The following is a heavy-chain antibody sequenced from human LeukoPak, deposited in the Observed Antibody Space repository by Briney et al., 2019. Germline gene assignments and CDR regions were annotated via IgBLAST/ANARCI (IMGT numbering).Heavy chain of an antibody. J-gene: IGHJ5*02. Sequence: SETLSLTCTVSGGSISSGGYYWSWIRQHPGKGLEWIGYIYYSGSTYYNPSLESRVTISVDTSKNQFSLKLSSVTAADTAVYYCARVAAVAAAGMGWFDPWGQGTLVTVSS. CDR2: IYYSGST. CDR1: GGSISSGGYY. V-gene: IGHV4-31*03. D-gene: IGHD6-13*01. CDR3: ARVAAVAAAGMGWFDP.